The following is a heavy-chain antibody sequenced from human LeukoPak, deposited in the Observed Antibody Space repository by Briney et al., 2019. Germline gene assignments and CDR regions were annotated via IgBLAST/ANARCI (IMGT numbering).Heavy chain of an antibody. CDR2: IHTSGST. V-gene: IGHV4-4*07. D-gene: IGHD3-22*01. J-gene: IGHJ1*01. Sequence: PSETLSLTCTVSGGSISSYYWSWIRQPAGKGLEWIGRIHTSGSTNDNPSLKSRVTMSADTSKNQFSLKLSSVTAADTAVYYCAREKYYYDSSGYSYVRYFQHWGQGTLVTVSS. CDR1: GGSISSYY. CDR3: AREKYYYDSSGYSYVRYFQH.